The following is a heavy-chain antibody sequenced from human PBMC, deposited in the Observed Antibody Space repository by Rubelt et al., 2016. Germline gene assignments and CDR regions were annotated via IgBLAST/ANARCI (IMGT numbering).Heavy chain of an antibody. Sequence: QVQLVQSGAEVKKPGSSVKVSCKASGGIFSRYPISWVRQAPGQGLEWVGGIVPLFGRANYAQKFQGRVTITADESTSTAYMEGISLRSEDTAVYYCARDGSGTYWEFWGQGTLITVSS. J-gene: IGHJ4*02. D-gene: IGHD3-10*01. CDR2: IVPLFGRA. CDR1: GGIFSRYP. CDR3: ARDGSGTYWEF. V-gene: IGHV1-69*01.